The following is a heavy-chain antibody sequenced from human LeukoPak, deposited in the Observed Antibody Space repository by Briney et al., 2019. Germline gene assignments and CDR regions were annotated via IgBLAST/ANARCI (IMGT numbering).Heavy chain of an antibody. J-gene: IGHJ4*02. V-gene: IGHV4-59*11. CDR1: GGSISSHY. D-gene: IGHD1-26*01. CDR2: RYENGGT. CDR3: ARDSGSYSFAS. Sequence: SETLSLTCTVSGGSISSHYWSWIRQPPGKGLEWIGCRYENGGTNYNPSLESRVTLSVDTSKNQFSLRLTAVAAADTAVYFCARDSGSYSFASWGQGTLVTVSS.